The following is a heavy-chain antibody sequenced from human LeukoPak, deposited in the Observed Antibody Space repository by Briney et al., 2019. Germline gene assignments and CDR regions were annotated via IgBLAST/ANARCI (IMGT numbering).Heavy chain of an antibody. Sequence: GGSLRLSCAASGFTFSSYWMHWVRQAPGKGLVWVSRIASDDSTVYADSVKGRFTISRDNAKDTVYLQMNSLRVEDTAVYYCIGSGGWPGYWGQGTLVTVSS. J-gene: IGHJ4*02. V-gene: IGHV3-74*01. CDR1: GFTFSSYW. D-gene: IGHD1-26*01. CDR2: IASDDST. CDR3: IGSGGWPGY.